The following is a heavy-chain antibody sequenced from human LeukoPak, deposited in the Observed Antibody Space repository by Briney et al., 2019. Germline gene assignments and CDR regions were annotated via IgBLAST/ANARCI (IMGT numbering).Heavy chain of an antibody. CDR2: IIPIFGTA. V-gene: IGHV1-69*13. CDR3: ASVSHGGSAQGPEYYYYGMDV. Sequence: GASVKVSCKASGGTFSSYAISWVRQAPGQGLEWMGGIIPIFGTANYAQKFQGRVTITADESTSTAYMELSSLRSEDTAVYYCASVSHGGSAQGPEYYYYGMDVWGQGTTVTVSS. D-gene: IGHD3-16*01. CDR1: GGTFSSYA. J-gene: IGHJ6*02.